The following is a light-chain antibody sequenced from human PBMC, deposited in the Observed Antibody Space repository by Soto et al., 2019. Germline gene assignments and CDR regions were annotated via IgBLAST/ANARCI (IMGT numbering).Light chain of an antibody. J-gene: IGKJ2*01. CDR2: KAS. CDR3: QQYNSYPYT. CDR1: QSISSW. V-gene: IGKV1-5*03. Sequence: DIQMTQSPSTLSASVGDRVTITCRASQSISSWLAWYQQKPGKAPKLLIYKASSLESVVPSRFSGSGSGTEFTLTISSLQPDDFATYYCQQYNSYPYTFGQGTNLEIK.